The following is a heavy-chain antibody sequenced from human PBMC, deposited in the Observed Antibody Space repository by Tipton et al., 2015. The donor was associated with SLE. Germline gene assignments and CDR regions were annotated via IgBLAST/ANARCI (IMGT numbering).Heavy chain of an antibody. J-gene: IGHJ4*02. Sequence: SLRLSCAASGFTFSSYSMNWVRQAPGKGLEWVSSISSSSSYIYYADSVKGRFTISRDNAKNSLYLQMNSLRAEDTAVYYCAKDRAPYYDSSGYVDYWGQGTLVTVSS. CDR2: ISSSSSYI. CDR1: GFTFSSYS. V-gene: IGHV3-21*01. D-gene: IGHD3-22*01. CDR3: AKDRAPYYDSSGYVDY.